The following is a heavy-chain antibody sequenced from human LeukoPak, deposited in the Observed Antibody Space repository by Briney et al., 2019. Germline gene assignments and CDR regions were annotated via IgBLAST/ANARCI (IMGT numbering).Heavy chain of an antibody. V-gene: IGHV4-59*12. CDR1: GGSISSYY. J-gene: IGHJ4*02. CDR3: ARGSSGITKRYCFDN. Sequence: SETLSLTCTVSGGSISSYYWSWLRQPPGKGLEWIGYIYCSGSTNYNPSLRSRVTLSVDTSKNQFSLKLRSVTAADTAVYYCARGSSGITKRYCFDNWGQGALVTVSS. CDR2: IYCSGST. D-gene: IGHD3-22*01.